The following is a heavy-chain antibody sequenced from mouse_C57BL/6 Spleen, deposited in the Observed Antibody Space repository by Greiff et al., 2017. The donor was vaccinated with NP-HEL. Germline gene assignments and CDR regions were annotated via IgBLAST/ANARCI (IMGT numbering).Heavy chain of an antibody. Sequence: VQLQQSGPELVKPGASVKMSCKASGYTFTDYNMHWVKQSHGKSLEWIGYINPNNGGTSYNQKFKGKATLTVNKSSSTAYMELRSLTSEDSAVYYCARGRYYYGSSYLAYWGQGTLVTVSA. CDR2: INPNNGGT. J-gene: IGHJ3*01. CDR3: ARGRYYYGSSYLAY. V-gene: IGHV1-22*01. CDR1: GYTFTDYN. D-gene: IGHD1-1*01.